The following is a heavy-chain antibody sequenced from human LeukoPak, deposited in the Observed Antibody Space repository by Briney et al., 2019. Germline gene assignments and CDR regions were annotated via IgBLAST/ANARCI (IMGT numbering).Heavy chain of an antibody. V-gene: IGHV3-53*01. CDR3: ARGILGLIPIDY. D-gene: IGHD1-26*01. Sequence: AGGSLRLSCAASVFVVSSNYLEWVRQAQGEGLEWVSFMYSDNNIYYAASVKGRFTISRDNSKNTFYLQMNSLRVEDTAIYYCARGILGLIPIDYWGQGTLVTVSS. CDR2: MYSDNNI. CDR1: VFVVSSNY. J-gene: IGHJ4*02.